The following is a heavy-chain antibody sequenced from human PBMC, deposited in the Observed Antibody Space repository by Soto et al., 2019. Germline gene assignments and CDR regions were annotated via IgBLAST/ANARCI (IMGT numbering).Heavy chain of an antibody. V-gene: IGHV3-23*01. CDR2: ISGSGGST. J-gene: IGHJ6*02. CDR1: GFTFSSYA. CDR3: AISGDYYYGMDV. Sequence: GGSLRLSCAASGFTFSSYAMSWVRQAPGKGLEWVSAISGSGGSTYYADSVKGRFTISRDNSKNTLSLQMNSLRAEDPAVYYCAISGDYYYGMDVWGQGTTVTVSS.